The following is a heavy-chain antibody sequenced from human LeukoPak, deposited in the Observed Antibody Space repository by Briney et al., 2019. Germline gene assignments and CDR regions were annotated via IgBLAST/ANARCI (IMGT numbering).Heavy chain of an antibody. CDR3: ARGFFIGLNWFDP. CDR1: GGSISSYY. CDR2: IFYTGRT. Sequence: PSETLSLTCTVSGGSISSYYWNWIRQPPGKGLEWIGNIFYTGRTNYNPSLKSRVAMSVDTSKNQFSLKLSSVSAADTAVYYCARGFFIGLNWFDPWGQGTLVTVSS. J-gene: IGHJ5*02. D-gene: IGHD3-3*01. V-gene: IGHV4-59*01.